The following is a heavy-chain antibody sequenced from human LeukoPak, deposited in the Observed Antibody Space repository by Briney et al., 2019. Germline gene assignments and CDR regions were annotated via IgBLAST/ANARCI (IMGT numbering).Heavy chain of an antibody. CDR3: ARGGMVRDRRHFQFDH. Sequence: ASVKVSCKASGYTFTSYGISWVRQAPGQGLEWMGWISAYNGNTNYVQKLQGRVTMTTDTSTSTAYMDLTSLRSEDTAVYYCARGGMVRDRRHFQFDHWGQGTLVTVSS. CDR2: ISAYNGNT. V-gene: IGHV1-18*01. CDR1: GYTFTSYG. D-gene: IGHD3-10*01. J-gene: IGHJ4*02.